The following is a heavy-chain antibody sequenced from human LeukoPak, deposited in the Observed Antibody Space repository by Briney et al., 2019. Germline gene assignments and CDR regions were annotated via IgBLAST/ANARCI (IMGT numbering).Heavy chain of an antibody. CDR1: GYTFTGYY. V-gene: IGHV1-2*02. Sequence: ASVKVSCKASGYTFTGYYMHWVRQAPGQGLEWMGWINPNSGGTNYAQKFQGRVTMTRDTSISTAYMELSRLRSDDTAVYYCARLVVAGGWELLGEVDYWGQGTLVTVSS. CDR3: ARLVVAGGWELLGEVDY. CDR2: INPNSGGT. J-gene: IGHJ4*02. D-gene: IGHD1-26*01.